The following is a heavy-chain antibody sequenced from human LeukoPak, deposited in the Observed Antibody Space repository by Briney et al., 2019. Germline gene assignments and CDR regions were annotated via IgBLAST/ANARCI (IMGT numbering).Heavy chain of an antibody. D-gene: IGHD3-10*01. CDR1: GLTFSSYW. V-gene: IGHV3-7*04. CDR3: ARGRFGVGP. Sequence: GGSLRLSCAASGLTFSSYWMSWVRQAPGKALEWVANINQDGSEKYYVDSVTGRFTISRDNAKNSLYLQMNSLRAEDTAVYYCARGRFGVGPWGQGTLVTVSS. J-gene: IGHJ5*02. CDR2: INQDGSEK.